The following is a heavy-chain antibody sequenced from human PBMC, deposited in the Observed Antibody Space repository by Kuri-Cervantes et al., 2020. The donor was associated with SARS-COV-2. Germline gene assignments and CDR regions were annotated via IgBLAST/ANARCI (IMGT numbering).Heavy chain of an antibody. V-gene: IGHV3-23*01. J-gene: IGHJ4*02. Sequence: GESLKISCAASGFTFSDSAMNWARQAPGKGLEWVSAISTSGAYTYYADSVKGRFTISRDNSKNTLYLQMKRLRAEDTAVYYCAKCPRTGVPGTSGEDWGQGTQVTGYS. CDR1: GFTFSDSA. CDR2: ISTSGAYT. CDR3: AKCPRTGVPGTSGED. D-gene: IGHD1/OR15-1a*01.